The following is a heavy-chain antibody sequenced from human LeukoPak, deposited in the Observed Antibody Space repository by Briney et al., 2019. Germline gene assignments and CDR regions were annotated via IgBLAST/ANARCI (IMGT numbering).Heavy chain of an antibody. Sequence: SETLSLTCTVSGGSISSGGYYWSWIRQHPGKGLEWIGYIYYSGSTYYNPSLKSRVTISVDTSKNQFSLKLSSVTAADTPVYYCARGRYFYYDSSGFNFDYWGQGTLVTVSS. D-gene: IGHD3-22*01. V-gene: IGHV4-31*03. CDR2: IYYSGST. J-gene: IGHJ4*02. CDR3: ARGRYFYYDSSGFNFDY. CDR1: GGSISSGGYY.